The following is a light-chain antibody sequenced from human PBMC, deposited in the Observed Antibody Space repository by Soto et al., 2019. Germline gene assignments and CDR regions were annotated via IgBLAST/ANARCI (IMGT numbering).Light chain of an antibody. V-gene: IGKV1-39*01. J-gene: IGKJ1*01. CDR2: AAS. Sequence: DIQMTQSPSSLSASVGDRVTITCRASQSISSYLNWYQQKPGKAPKLLIYAASSLQSGVPSRFSGSGSGTDFTLTISTLQPEDFATYSCQQNYSTPWTFGQGTKVEIK. CDR1: QSISSY. CDR3: QQNYSTPWT.